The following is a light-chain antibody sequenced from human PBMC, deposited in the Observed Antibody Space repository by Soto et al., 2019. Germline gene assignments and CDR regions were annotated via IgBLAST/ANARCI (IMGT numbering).Light chain of an antibody. CDR3: QQYNVHSPWT. CDR2: KAS. V-gene: IGKV1-5*03. J-gene: IGKJ1*01. CDR1: QSVSTW. Sequence: DIQMTQSPSTLSASVGDRVTITCRASQSVSTWLAWYQQKPGKAPHLLIFKASTLESGFPSRFSGSGSGTEFTLTITSLQPDDFATYYCQQYNVHSPWTFGQGTKVEIK.